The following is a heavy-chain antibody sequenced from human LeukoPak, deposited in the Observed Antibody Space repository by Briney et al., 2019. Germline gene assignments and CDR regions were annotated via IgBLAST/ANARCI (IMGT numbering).Heavy chain of an antibody. Sequence: GGSLRLSCTASGFTFGDYAMSWVRQAPGKGLEWVGFIRSKAYGGTTEYAASVKGRFTISRDDSKSIAYLQMNSLKTEDTAVYYCTRDRGSYSSSSDFQHWGQGTLVTVSS. V-gene: IGHV3-49*04. CDR2: IRSKAYGGTT. D-gene: IGHD6-6*01. CDR3: TRDRGSYSSSSDFQH. CDR1: GFTFGDYA. J-gene: IGHJ1*01.